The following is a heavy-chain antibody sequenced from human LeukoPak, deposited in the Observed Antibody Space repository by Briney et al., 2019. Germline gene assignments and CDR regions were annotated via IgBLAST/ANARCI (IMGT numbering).Heavy chain of an antibody. Sequence: SETLSLTRTVSGGSISSYYWSWIRQPAGKGLEWIGRIYTSGSTNYNPSPKSRVTMSVDTSENQFSLKLTSVTATDTAVYYCAGGGQWLDPFDYWGQGTLVTVSS. V-gene: IGHV4-4*07. CDR1: GGSISSYY. CDR3: AGGGQWLDPFDY. J-gene: IGHJ4*02. D-gene: IGHD6-19*01. CDR2: IYTSGST.